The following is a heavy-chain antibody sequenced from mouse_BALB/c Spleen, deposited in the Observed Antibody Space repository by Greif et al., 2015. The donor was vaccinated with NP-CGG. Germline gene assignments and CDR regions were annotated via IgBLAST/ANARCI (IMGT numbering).Heavy chain of an antibody. CDR2: IDPANGNT. CDR3: ARWDWYFDV. J-gene: IGHJ1*01. Sequence: AQLKQSGAELVKPGASVKLSCTASGFNIKDTYMHWVKQRPEQGLEWIGRIDPANGNTKYDTKFQGKATITADTSSNTAYLQLSSLTSEDTAVYYCARWDWYFDVWGAGTTVTVSS. CDR1: GFNIKDTY. V-gene: IGHV14-3*02.